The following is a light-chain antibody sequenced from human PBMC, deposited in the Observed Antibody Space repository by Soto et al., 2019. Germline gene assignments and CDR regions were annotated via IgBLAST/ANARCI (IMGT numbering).Light chain of an antibody. CDR2: SDN. J-gene: IGLJ1*01. V-gene: IGLV1-44*01. CDR1: SSNIGSNT. Sequence: QSVLTQPPSASGTPGQRVTISCSGSSSNIGSNTINWYQQLPGTAPKLLIYSDNQRPSGVPDRCSGSKSGTSASLAISGLQSEDEADYYCAAWDDSLNGHVFGTGTKLTVL. CDR3: AAWDDSLNGHV.